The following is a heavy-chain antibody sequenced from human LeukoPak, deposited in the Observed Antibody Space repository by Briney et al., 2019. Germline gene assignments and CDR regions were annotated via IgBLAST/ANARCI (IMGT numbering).Heavy chain of an antibody. Sequence: GGSLRLSCAASGFTFSGYEMNWVRQAPGKGLEWVSYISSSGSTIYYADSVKGRFTISRDNAKNSLYLQMNSLRAEDTAVYYCARDSFRIAVAGREFDYWGQGTLVTVSS. D-gene: IGHD6-19*01. CDR1: GFTFSGYE. CDR3: ARDSFRIAVAGREFDY. V-gene: IGHV3-48*03. J-gene: IGHJ4*02. CDR2: ISSSGSTI.